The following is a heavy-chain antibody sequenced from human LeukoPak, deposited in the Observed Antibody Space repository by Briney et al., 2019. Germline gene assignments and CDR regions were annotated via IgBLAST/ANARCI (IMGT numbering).Heavy chain of an antibody. CDR1: GGSISSGGYY. J-gene: IGHJ4*02. D-gene: IGHD5-24*01. Sequence: SETLSLTCTVSGGSISSGGYYWSWNRQHPGKGLEWIGYIYYSGSTYYNPSLKSRVTISVDTSKNQFSLKLSSVTAADTAVYYCARGDGYNSDYWGQGTLVTVSS. CDR2: IYYSGST. V-gene: IGHV4-31*03. CDR3: ARGDGYNSDY.